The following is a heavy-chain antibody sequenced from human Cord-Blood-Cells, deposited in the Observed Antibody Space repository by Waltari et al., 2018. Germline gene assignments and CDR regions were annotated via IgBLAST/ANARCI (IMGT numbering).Heavy chain of an antibody. CDR2: INHSGST. D-gene: IGHD2-2*02. Sequence: QVQLQQWGAGLLKPSETLSLTCAVYGGSFSGYYWCWIRQPPGKGLAWIGEINHSGSTNYNPSLKSRVTISVDTSKNQFSLKLSSVTAADTAVYYCARGENIVVVPAAIKLDYWGQGTLVTVSS. CDR3: ARGENIVVVPAAIKLDY. V-gene: IGHV4-34*01. J-gene: IGHJ4*02. CDR1: GGSFSGYY.